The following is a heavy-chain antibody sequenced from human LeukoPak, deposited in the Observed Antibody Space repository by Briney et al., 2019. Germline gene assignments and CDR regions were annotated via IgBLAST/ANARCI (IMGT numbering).Heavy chain of an antibody. J-gene: IGHJ4*02. CDR3: AREINSYYYGSGSYNGDPFDY. CDR2: ISSSGSTI. D-gene: IGHD3-10*01. CDR1: GFTFSSYE. Sequence: GGSLRLSCAASGFTFSSYEMNWVRQAPGKGLEWVSYISSSGSTIYYADSVKGRFTISRDNAKYSLYLQMNSLKAEDTAVYYCAREINSYYYGSGSYNGDPFDYWGQGTLVPVSS. V-gene: IGHV3-48*03.